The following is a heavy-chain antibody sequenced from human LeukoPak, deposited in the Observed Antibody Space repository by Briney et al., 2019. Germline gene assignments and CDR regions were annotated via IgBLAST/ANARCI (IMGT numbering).Heavy chain of an antibody. CDR3: ARTTTIGARGGFDY. CDR1: GYTFNDYY. CDR2: INPNSRGT. Sequence: GASVKVSCKASGYTFNDYYIHWVRQAPGQGPEWMGWINPNSRGTYYPQRFQGRVTMTRDTSINTAYMELRRLRSDDTAVYFCARTTTIGARGGFDYWGQGTLVTVSS. J-gene: IGHJ4*02. V-gene: IGHV1-2*02. D-gene: IGHD6-6*01.